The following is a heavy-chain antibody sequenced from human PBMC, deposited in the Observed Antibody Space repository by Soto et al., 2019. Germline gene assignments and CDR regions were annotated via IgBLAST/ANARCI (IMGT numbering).Heavy chain of an antibody. CDR3: ARSGYSYGPIFD. CDR2: ITPIFGTA. D-gene: IGHD5-18*01. V-gene: IGHV1-69*01. J-gene: IGHJ4*02. CDR1: RDSFSNSG. Sequence: QVQLVQSGAEVKKPGSSVKVSCKASRDSFSNSGFSWVRQVPGQGLQWMGGITPIFGTANYGNNFQGRVTITADEPTGTVYMDLSSLRSEDTAVYYCARSGYSYGPIFDSGQGTLVTVSS.